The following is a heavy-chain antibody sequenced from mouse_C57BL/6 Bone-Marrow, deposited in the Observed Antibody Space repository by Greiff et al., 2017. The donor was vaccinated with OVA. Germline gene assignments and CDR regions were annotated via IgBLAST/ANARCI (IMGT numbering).Heavy chain of an antibody. CDR3: ARDDGYYGFDY. CDR2: SRNKANDYTT. J-gene: IGHJ2*01. D-gene: IGHD2-3*01. V-gene: IGHV7-1*01. Sequence: EVKLMDSGGGLVQSGRSLRLSCATSGFTFSDFYMEWVRQAPGKGLEWIAASRNKANDYTTEYSASVKGRFIVSRDTSQSILYLQMNALRAEDTAIYYCARDDGYYGFDYWGQGTTLTVSS. CDR1: GFTFSDFY.